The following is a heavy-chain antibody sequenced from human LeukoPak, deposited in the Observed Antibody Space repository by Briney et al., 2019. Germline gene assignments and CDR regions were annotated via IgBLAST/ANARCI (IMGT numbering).Heavy chain of an antibody. CDR3: ARHLGRSGTYYAPFDL. D-gene: IGHD3-10*01. V-gene: IGHV4-30-4*01. Sequence: SETLSLTCTVSGGSISSGDYYWSWIRQPPGKGLEWIGYIYYSGSTYYNPSLKSRVTISVDTSKNQFSLKLSSVTAADTAAYYCARHLGRSGTYYAPFDLWGQGHLVIVSS. J-gene: IGHJ4*02. CDR2: IYYSGST. CDR1: GGSISSGDYY.